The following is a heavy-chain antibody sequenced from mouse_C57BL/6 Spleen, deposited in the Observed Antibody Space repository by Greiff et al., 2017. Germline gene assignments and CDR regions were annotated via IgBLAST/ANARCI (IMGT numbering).Heavy chain of an antibody. CDR3: ARSLTGTPFDY. J-gene: IGHJ2*01. CDR2: INPGSGGT. V-gene: IGHV1-54*01. Sequence: QVQLQQSGAELVRPGTSVKVSCKASGYAFTNYLIEWVKQRPGQGLEWIGVINPGSGGTNYNEKFKGKATLTADKSSSTAYMQLSSLTSEDSAVYFCARSLTGTPFDYWGQGTTLTVSS. D-gene: IGHD4-1*01. CDR1: GYAFTNYL.